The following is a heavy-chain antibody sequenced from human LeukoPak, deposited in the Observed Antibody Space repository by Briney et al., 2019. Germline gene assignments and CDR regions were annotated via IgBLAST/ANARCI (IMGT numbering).Heavy chain of an antibody. D-gene: IGHD3-10*01. V-gene: IGHV1-69*01. CDR3: ARDGVGDFGAFDI. CDR2: IIPIFGTA. J-gene: IGHJ3*02. Sequence: SVKVSCKASGGTFSSYAISWVRQAPGQGLEWMGGIIPIFGTANYAQKFQGRVTITADESTSTAYMELCSLRSEDTAVYYCARDGVGDFGAFDIWGQGTMVTVSS. CDR1: GGTFSSYA.